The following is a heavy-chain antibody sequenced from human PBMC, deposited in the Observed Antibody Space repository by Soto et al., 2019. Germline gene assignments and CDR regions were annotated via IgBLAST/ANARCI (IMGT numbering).Heavy chain of an antibody. Sequence: PSETLSLTCAVYGGSFSAYYWSWIRQPPGKGLEWIGEINHSGGTSYNPSLKSRVTISVDTSKSQFSLKLTSVTAADRAVYYCARGSVDTVDSSGFYEYWGKVTPVTVSS. CDR3: ARGSVDTVDSSGFYEY. D-gene: IGHD3-22*01. CDR1: GGSFSAYY. V-gene: IGHV4-34*01. J-gene: IGHJ4*02. CDR2: INHSGGT.